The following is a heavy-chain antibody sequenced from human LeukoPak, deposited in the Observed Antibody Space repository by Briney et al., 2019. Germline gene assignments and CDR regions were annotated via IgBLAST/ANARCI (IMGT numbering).Heavy chain of an antibody. D-gene: IGHD6-19*01. CDR3: ARPPPWDSSGRNAFDI. CDR2: ISSSSSYI. J-gene: IGHJ3*02. V-gene: IGHV3-21*01. Sequence: PGGSLRLSCAASGFTFSSYSMNWVRQAPGKGLEWVSSISSSSSYIYYADSVKGRFTISRDNAKNSLYLQMNSLRAEDTAVYYCARPPPWDSSGRNAFDIWGQGTMVTVSS. CDR1: GFTFSSYS.